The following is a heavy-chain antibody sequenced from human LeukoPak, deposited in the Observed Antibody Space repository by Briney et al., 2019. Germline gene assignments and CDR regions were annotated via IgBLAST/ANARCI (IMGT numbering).Heavy chain of an antibody. CDR2: IWYDGSNK. Sequence: GGSLRLSCAASGFTFSSYGMHWVRLAPGKGLEWVAVIWYDGSNKYYADSVKGRFTISRDNSKNTLYLQMNSLRAEDTAVYYCARDLYYGSGSYSPLGYWGQGTLVTVSS. CDR1: GFTFSSYG. D-gene: IGHD3-10*01. J-gene: IGHJ4*02. V-gene: IGHV3-33*01. CDR3: ARDLYYGSGSYSPLGY.